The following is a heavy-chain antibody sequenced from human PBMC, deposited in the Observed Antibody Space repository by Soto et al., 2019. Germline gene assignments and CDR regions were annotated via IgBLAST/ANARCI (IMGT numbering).Heavy chain of an antibody. CDR2: IDPSDSYV. D-gene: IGHD2-8*02. J-gene: IGHJ6*02. Sequence: DVQLVQSGTEMKKPGESLRISCTGAGYSFSTYWISWVRQMPGKGLEWMGRIDPSDSYVDYSPSFEGRVILSVDKSSSTVFLQWSSLQASDTAIYYCAGSCTGGSCSRKDMGVWGQGTTVVVSS. CDR3: AGSCTGGSCSRKDMGV. V-gene: IGHV5-10-1*03. CDR1: GYSFSTYW.